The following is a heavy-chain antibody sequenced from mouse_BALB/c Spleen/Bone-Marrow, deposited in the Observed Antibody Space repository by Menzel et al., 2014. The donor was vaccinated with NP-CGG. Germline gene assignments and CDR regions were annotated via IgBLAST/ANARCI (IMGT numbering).Heavy chain of an antibody. CDR2: INPSNGGT. V-gene: IGHV1S81*02. CDR3: SRGRQDALDY. J-gene: IGHJ4*01. D-gene: IGHD3-2*01. Sequence: LVESGAELVKPGASVKLSCKASGYTFXSYYMYWVKQRPGQGLEWFGEINPSNGGTNFNEKFKNKATLTVDKSSSTAYMQLSSLTSEDSAVDDCSRGRQDALDYWGQGTSVTVSS. CDR1: GYTFXSYY.